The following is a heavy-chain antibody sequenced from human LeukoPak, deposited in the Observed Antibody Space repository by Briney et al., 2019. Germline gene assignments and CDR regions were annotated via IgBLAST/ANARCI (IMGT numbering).Heavy chain of an antibody. CDR1: GFSFSSYG. V-gene: IGHV3-30*03. Sequence: GRSLRLSCAASGFSFSSYGMHWVRQAPGKGLEWVAVISNDGSIIKYGDSVKGRFTIPRDNSENTVYLQINSLRPEDTAIYYCARDFTGRYTIDYWGQGTLVTVSS. J-gene: IGHJ4*02. CDR2: ISNDGSII. CDR3: ARDFTGRYTIDY. D-gene: IGHD3-9*01.